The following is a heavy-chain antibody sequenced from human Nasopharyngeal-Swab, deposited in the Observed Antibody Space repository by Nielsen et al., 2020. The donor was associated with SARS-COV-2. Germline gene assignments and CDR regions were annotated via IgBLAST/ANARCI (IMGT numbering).Heavy chain of an antibody. CDR3: ARGGIAAAGAFGY. CDR2: INPDSGDA. CDR1: GYTFTGYY. D-gene: IGHD6-13*01. J-gene: IGHJ4*02. V-gene: IGHV1-2*02. Sequence: ASVKVSCKASGYTFTGYYMHWVRQAPGQGLEWMGWINPDSGDANYAQKFQGRVTMTRDTSISTAYMELSRLRSDDTAVYYCARGGIAAAGAFGYWGQGTLVTVSS.